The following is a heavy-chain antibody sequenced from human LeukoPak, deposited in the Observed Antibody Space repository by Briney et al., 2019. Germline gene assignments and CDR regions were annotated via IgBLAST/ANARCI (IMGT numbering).Heavy chain of an antibody. D-gene: IGHD6-13*01. J-gene: IGHJ4*02. CDR2: ITGSGGST. CDR3: AQGVPGIAAAGVFDY. CDR1: GLTFSSYA. Sequence: PGGSLRLSCAASGLTFSSYAMSWVRQAPGKGLEWVSTITGSGGSTYYADSVEGRFTISRDNSKNTLYLQMNSLRADDTAVYYCAQGVPGIAAAGVFDYWGQGTLVTVSS. V-gene: IGHV3-23*01.